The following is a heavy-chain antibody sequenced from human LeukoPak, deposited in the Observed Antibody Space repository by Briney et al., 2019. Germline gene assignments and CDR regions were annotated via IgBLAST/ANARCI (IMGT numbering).Heavy chain of an antibody. CDR3: ARLGYTAMVRYYYYGMDV. CDR1: GGSFSGYY. D-gene: IGHD5-18*01. Sequence: SETLPLTCAVYGGSFSGYYWSWIRQPPGKGLEWIGEINHSGSTNYNPSLKSRVTISVDTSKNQFSLKLSSVTAADTAVYYCARLGYTAMVRYYYYGMDVWGQGTTVTVSS. CDR2: INHSGST. J-gene: IGHJ6*02. V-gene: IGHV4-34*01.